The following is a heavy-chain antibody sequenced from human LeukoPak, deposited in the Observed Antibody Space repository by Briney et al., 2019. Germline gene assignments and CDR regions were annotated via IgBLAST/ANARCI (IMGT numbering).Heavy chain of an antibody. CDR1: GGSISSSY. D-gene: IGHD4-11*01. J-gene: IGHJ4*02. CDR2: IYYSGNT. CDR3: ARQQYYFDY. Sequence: SETLSLTCTVSGGSISSSYWCWIRQPPGKGLEWIGYIYYSGNTNYNPSLKSRVTIPIDTSKTQFSLKLSSVTAADTAVYYCARQQYYFDYWGQGTLVTVSS. V-gene: IGHV4-59*08.